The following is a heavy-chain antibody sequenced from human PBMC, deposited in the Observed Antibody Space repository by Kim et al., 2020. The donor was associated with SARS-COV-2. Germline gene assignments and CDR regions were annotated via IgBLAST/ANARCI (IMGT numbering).Heavy chain of an antibody. Sequence: SETLSLTCTVSGGSISSSTYYWGWIRQPPGKGLEYIGSVYYSWTTYYNPSLKSRVTISVDRSKNQFSLNLNSVTAADTAVYYCARQDGSGTPSYYFYGLDVWGPGTTVTVS. CDR1: GGSISSSTYY. J-gene: IGHJ6*02. CDR2: VYYSWTT. D-gene: IGHD3-10*01. V-gene: IGHV4-39*01. CDR3: ARQDGSGTPSYYFYGLDV.